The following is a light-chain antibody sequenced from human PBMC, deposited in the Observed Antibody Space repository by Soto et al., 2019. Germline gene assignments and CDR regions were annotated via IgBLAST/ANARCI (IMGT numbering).Light chain of an antibody. CDR1: SSDVGGYNY. Sequence: QSVLTQPASVSGSPGQSITISCTGTSSDVGGYNYVSWYQQYPGKAPKLMIYDVSNRPSGVSNRFSGSKSDNTASLTISGLQAEDEADYYCSSYTSSNRVFGGGTKLTVL. V-gene: IGLV2-14*01. CDR3: SSYTSSNRV. CDR2: DVS. J-gene: IGLJ2*01.